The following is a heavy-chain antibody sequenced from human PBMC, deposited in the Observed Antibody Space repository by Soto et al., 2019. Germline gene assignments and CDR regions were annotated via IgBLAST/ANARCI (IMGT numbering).Heavy chain of an antibody. D-gene: IGHD4-17*01. CDR3: ARVYGGAFDY. V-gene: IGHV4-59*01. CDR2: IYYSGST. J-gene: IGHJ4*02. Sequence: QVQLQESGPGLVKPSETLSLTCTVSGGSISSYYWSWIRQPPGKGLEWIGYIYYSGSTNYNPSLKSRVTIPVDTPKNQLSLKLSSVTPADTAVSYWARVYGGAFDYWGQGTLVTVAS. CDR1: GGSISSYY.